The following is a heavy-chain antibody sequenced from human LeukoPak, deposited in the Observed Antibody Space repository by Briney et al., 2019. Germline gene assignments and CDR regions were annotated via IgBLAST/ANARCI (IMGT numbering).Heavy chain of an antibody. D-gene: IGHD6-19*01. J-gene: IGHJ4*02. V-gene: IGHV3-21*01. CDR3: ASSGPIAVAFFDY. Sequence: PGGSLRLSCAASGFTFSSYSMHWVRQAPGKGLEWVSSISGTSNYIYYGDSVKGRFNISRDDAKNSQYLQMNSLRAEDTAVFYCASSGPIAVAFFDYWGQGILVTVSS. CDR1: GFTFSSYS. CDR2: ISGTSNYI.